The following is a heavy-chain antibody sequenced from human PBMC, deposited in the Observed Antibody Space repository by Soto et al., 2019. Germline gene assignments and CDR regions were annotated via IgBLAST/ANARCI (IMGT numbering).Heavy chain of an antibody. Sequence: SETLSLTCAVSGYSISSGHYWAWIRQPPGKGLEWIGSFYYTGSSYYNPSLKSRVSISVDTPKNQISLKLRFVTAADTAVYFCARVGPSDYSNFEYWGQGRLVTVSS. CDR2: FYYTGSS. J-gene: IGHJ4*02. V-gene: IGHV4-38-2*01. CDR3: ARVGPSDYSNFEY. D-gene: IGHD4-4*01. CDR1: GYSISSGHY.